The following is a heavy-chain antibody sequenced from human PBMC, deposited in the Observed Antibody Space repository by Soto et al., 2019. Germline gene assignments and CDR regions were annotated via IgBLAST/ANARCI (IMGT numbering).Heavy chain of an antibody. CDR2: ITWNSVYT. V-gene: IGHV3-9*01. Sequence: EVQLVESGGGLVQPGRSLRLSCAASGFTFHDYAMHWVRHAPGKGLEWVSYITWNSVYTGYADSVKGRFTISRDNANNSLYLQMNSLKPEDTAFYYCAKALYGSSSSPIDFWGHGTLVTVSS. CDR1: GFTFHDYA. CDR3: AKALYGSSSSPIDF. D-gene: IGHD6-13*01. J-gene: IGHJ4*01.